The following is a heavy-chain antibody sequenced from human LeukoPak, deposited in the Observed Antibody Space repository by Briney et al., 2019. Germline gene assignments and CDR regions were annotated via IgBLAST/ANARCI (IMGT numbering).Heavy chain of an antibody. CDR3: ARVGEALGDAFDI. CDR1: GYTFNTHG. V-gene: IGHV1-2*02. J-gene: IGHJ3*02. CDR2: INPNSGGT. Sequence: ASVKVSCKASGYTFNTHGICWVRQAPGQGLEWMGWINPNSGGTNYAQKFQGRVTMTRDTSISTAYMELRRLRSDDTAVYYCARVGEALGDAFDIWGQGTMVTVSS. D-gene: IGHD3-16*01.